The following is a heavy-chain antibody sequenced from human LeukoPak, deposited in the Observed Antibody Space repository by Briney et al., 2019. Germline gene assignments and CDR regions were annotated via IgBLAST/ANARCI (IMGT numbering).Heavy chain of an antibody. J-gene: IGHJ4*02. D-gene: IGHD2-15*01. CDR2: MSGSGGTA. CDR1: GFAFGSYV. CDR3: AKDGYYSSFYY. Sequence: PGGSLRLSCAASGFAFGSYVMSWVRQAPEKGLEWVSAMSGSGGTAYYADSVKGRFTISRDNSKDTLYLQMSSLRAEDTAVYYCAKDGYYSSFYYWRQGTLVTVSS. V-gene: IGHV3-23*01.